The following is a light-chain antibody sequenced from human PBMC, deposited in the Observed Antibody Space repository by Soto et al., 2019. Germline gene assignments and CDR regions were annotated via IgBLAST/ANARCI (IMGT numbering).Light chain of an antibody. V-gene: IGKV3-20*01. CDR2: GAS. Sequence: EIVLTQSPGTLSLSPGERATLSCRASQSVSSSYLAWYQQKPGQAPRLLIYGASSRATGIPDRFSGSGSGTDFTLIISRLEPEDFAVYYCQQYGSLWTFGQGTKVEIK. CDR3: QQYGSLWT. CDR1: QSVSSSY. J-gene: IGKJ1*01.